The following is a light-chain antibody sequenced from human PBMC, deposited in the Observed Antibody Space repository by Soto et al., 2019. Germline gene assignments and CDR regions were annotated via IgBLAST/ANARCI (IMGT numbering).Light chain of an antibody. V-gene: IGKV3-15*01. CDR1: QSVSSN. J-gene: IGKJ4*01. CDR3: QQYNSWPLA. CDR2: DAS. Sequence: IVMTQSPASLSVSPGERATLSCRASQSVSSNLAWYQQKPGQAPRLLIYDASTRATGIPARFGGSGSGTECTLTVSSLQSEDFAVYYCQQYNSWPLAFGGGTKVEI.